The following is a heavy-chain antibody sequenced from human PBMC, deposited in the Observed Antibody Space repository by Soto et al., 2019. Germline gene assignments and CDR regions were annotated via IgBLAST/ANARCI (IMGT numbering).Heavy chain of an antibody. CDR2: ISGSGGST. Sequence: EVQLLESGGGLVQPGGSLRLSCAASGFSFSSYAMSWVRQAPGKGLEWVSAISGSGGSTYYADSVKGRFTISRDNSKNTLYQQMNSLRAEDTAVYYCAKVGARLQLYWFDPWGQGTLVTVSS. CDR3: AKVGARLQLYWFDP. D-gene: IGHD2-15*01. CDR1: GFSFSSYA. V-gene: IGHV3-23*01. J-gene: IGHJ5*02.